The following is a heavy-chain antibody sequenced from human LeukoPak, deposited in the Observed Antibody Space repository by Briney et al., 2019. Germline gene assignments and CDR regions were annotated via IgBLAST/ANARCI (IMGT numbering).Heavy chain of an antibody. CDR3: ARAYTSWSFDY. D-gene: IGHD2-2*02. CDR1: GVSITTYY. CDR2: IYYSGNT. Sequence: PSETLSLTCTVSGVSITTYYWSWIRQPPGKGLEWIGFIYYSGNTNYNPSLKSRVTISVDTSKNQFSLKLSSVTAADTAVYYCARAYTSWSFDYWGQGTLVTVSS. V-gene: IGHV4-59*01. J-gene: IGHJ4*02.